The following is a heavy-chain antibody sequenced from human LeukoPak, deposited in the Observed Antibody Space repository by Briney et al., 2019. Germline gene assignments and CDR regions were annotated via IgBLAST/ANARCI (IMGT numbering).Heavy chain of an antibody. Sequence: GGSLRLSCAASGFTFSSYSMNWVRQAPGRGLEWVSSISSSSSYIYYADSVKGRFTISRDNAKNSLYLQMNSLRGEDTAVYYCARGSSGSYQIDNWFDPWGQGTLVTVSS. CDR2: ISSSSSYI. D-gene: IGHD1-26*01. V-gene: IGHV3-21*01. CDR1: GFTFSSYS. J-gene: IGHJ5*02. CDR3: ARGSSGSYQIDNWFDP.